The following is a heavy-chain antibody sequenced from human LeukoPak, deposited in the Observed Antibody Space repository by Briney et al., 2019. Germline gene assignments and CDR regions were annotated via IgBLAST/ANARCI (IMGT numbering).Heavy chain of an antibody. CDR2: IYPGDSDT. D-gene: IGHD3-9*01. V-gene: IGHV5-51*01. CDR3: ARRNYDILTGVRWFDP. Sequence: GESLKISCKGSGYSFTSYWIGWVRQMPGKGLEWMGIIYPGDSDTRYSPSFQGQVTISADKSISTAYLQWSSLKASDTAMYYCARRNYDILTGVRWFDPWGQGTLVTVSS. CDR1: GYSFTSYW. J-gene: IGHJ5*02.